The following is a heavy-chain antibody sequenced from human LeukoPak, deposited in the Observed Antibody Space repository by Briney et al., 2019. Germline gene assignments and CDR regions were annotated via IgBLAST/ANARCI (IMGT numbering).Heavy chain of an antibody. CDR3: ARNNSGWGVFDI. D-gene: IGHD6-19*01. CDR1: GGSISSSS. V-gene: IGHV4-4*08. Sequence: TETLSLTCTVSGGSISSSSWSWIRQPPGKALEWIGYIYNSGSTNYKLSLKSRPTIFVDMSKNQFSLKLRSVTAADTAVYYCARNNSGWGVFDIWDQATMVTFSA. CDR2: IYNSGST. J-gene: IGHJ3*02.